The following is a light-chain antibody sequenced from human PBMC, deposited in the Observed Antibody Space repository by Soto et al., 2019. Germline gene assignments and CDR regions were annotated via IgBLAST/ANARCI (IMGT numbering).Light chain of an antibody. Sequence: EIVLTQSPVTLSLSQRERATLSGRASQSVSTYLAWYQQKPGQAPRLLIYDASNRATGIPARFSGSWSGTDFTLTISSLEPEDVAVYSCQQRSNWQVTFGQGKRRRL. CDR1: QSVSTY. J-gene: IGKJ5*01. CDR2: DAS. CDR3: QQRSNWQVT. V-gene: IGKV3-11*01.